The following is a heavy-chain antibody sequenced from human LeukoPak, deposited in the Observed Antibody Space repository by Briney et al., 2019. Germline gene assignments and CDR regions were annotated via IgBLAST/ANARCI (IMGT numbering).Heavy chain of an antibody. Sequence: SETLSLTCTVSGGSISSYYWSWIRQPPGKGLEWIGYIYYSGSTNYNPPLTSRVTISVDTSKNQFSLKLSSVTAADTAVYYCARGYCSSTSCPWTRRLTWFDPWGQGTLVTVSS. D-gene: IGHD2-2*01. J-gene: IGHJ5*02. CDR2: IYYSGST. CDR1: GGSISSYY. CDR3: ARGYCSSTSCPWTRRLTWFDP. V-gene: IGHV4-59*08.